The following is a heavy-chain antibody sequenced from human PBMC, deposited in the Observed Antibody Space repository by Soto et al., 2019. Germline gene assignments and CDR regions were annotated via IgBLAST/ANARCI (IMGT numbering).Heavy chain of an antibody. J-gene: IGHJ6*02. D-gene: IGHD2-15*01. Sequence: QITLKESGPTLVKPTQTLTLTCTFSGFSVSTSGVGVAWIRQPPGKALEWLALIYWDGDERYSPFLQSRVTITKDTSNNQVVLTMANMHPVDTATYYCAHKGGRGAGMDVWGQGTTVTVSS. CDR3: AHKGGRGAGMDV. CDR1: GFSVSTSGVG. V-gene: IGHV2-5*02. CDR2: IYWDGDE.